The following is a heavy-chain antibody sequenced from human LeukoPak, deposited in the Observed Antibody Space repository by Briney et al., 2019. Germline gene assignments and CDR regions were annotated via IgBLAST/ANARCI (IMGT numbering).Heavy chain of an antibody. CDR1: GFAFGGYA. D-gene: IGHD6-13*01. Sequence: GGSLRLSCTASGFAFGGYAMSWVRQAPGKGLEWVSSISGGSEDTYYAGSVKGRFTISRDNSKRTLYLQMNSLRAEDTGVYYCARSIAQYSNSWLYFYYGLDVWGQGTTVTVS. V-gene: IGHV3-23*01. CDR3: ARSIAQYSNSWLYFYYGLDV. CDR2: ISGGSEDT. J-gene: IGHJ6*02.